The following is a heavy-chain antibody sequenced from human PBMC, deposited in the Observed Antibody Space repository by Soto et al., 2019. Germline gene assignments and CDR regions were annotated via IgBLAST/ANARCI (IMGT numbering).Heavy chain of an antibody. J-gene: IGHJ4*02. CDR3: ARDFDDYGDSNPLDY. D-gene: IGHD4-17*01. CDR2: IKQDGSEK. CDR1: GFTFSSYW. V-gene: IGHV3-7*05. Sequence: GGSLRLSCAASGFTFSSYWMSWVRQAPGKGLEWVANIKQDGSEKYYVDSVKGRFTISRDNAKNSLYLQMNSLRAEDTAVYYCARDFDDYGDSNPLDYWGQGTLVTVSS.